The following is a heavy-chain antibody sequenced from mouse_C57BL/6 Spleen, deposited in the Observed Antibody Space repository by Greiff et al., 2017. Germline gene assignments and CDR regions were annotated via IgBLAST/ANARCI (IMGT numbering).Heavy chain of an antibody. J-gene: IGHJ1*03. CDR1: GYAFTNYL. D-gene: IGHD2-10*01. V-gene: IGHV1-54*01. CDR3: ARGEGPTSWYFDV. CDR2: INPGSGGT. Sequence: QVQLQQSGAELVRPGTSVTVSCKASGYAFTNYLIEWVKQRPGQGLEWIGVINPGSGGTNYNEKFKGKATLTADKSSSTAYMQLSSLTSEDSAVYFCARGEGPTSWYFDVWGTGTTVTVAS.